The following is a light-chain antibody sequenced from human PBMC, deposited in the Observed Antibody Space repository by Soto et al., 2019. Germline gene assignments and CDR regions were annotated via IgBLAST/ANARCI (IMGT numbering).Light chain of an antibody. V-gene: IGLV2-14*01. Sequence: QSVLARPASVSGSPGQSITISCTGTSSDVGHYDYVSWYQQHPGKVPKLIIFEVSYRPSEVSDRFSASKSGNTASLTISGLQAEDEADYYCSSYTTTNTWVFGGGTQLTVL. CDR3: SSYTTTNTWV. CDR2: EVS. CDR1: SSDVGHYDY. J-gene: IGLJ3*02.